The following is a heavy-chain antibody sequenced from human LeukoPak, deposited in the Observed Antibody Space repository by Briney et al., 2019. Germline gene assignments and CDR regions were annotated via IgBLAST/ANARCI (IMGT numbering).Heavy chain of an antibody. V-gene: IGHV1-2*02. CDR3: ARESDSFDY. CDR1: GYTFSDYL. CDR2: INPNSDDT. D-gene: IGHD2-21*02. Sequence: ASVKVSCKTSGYTFSDYLIHWVRQAPGQGLEWMAWINPNSDDTQYAQKFQGRVTMTRDTSISTVYMELTSLISDDTAVYYCARESDSFDYWGQGTLVTVSS. J-gene: IGHJ4*02.